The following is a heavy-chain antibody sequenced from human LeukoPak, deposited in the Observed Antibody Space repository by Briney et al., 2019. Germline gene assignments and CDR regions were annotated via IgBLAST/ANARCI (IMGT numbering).Heavy chain of an antibody. J-gene: IGHJ6*03. CDR3: ARDLRYSSGWSASGMDV. Sequence: GASVKVSCKASGYTFTSYYMHWVRQAPGQGLEWMGIINPSGGNTNYAQKFQGRVSMTTDTSTSTAYMDLRSLRSDDTAVYYCARDLRYSSGWSASGMDVWGKGTTVTISS. CDR1: GYTFTSYY. V-gene: IGHV1-46*01. D-gene: IGHD6-19*01. CDR2: INPSGGNT.